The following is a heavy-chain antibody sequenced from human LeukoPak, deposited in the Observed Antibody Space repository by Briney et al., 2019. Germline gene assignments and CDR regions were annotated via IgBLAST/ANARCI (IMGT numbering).Heavy chain of an antibody. J-gene: IGHJ5*02. CDR3: ARLWIVATWFDA. D-gene: IGHD2-2*03. V-gene: IGHV4-39*02. Sequence: SETLSLTCTVSNGSMTSDSYYWAWVRQPPGKGLEWIGTIFYSGKTYYSASLKSRVTVSLDTSKKNFSLRLSSVTAADTAVYYCARLWIVATWFDAWGQGALITVSS. CDR2: IFYSGKT. CDR1: NGSMTSDSYY.